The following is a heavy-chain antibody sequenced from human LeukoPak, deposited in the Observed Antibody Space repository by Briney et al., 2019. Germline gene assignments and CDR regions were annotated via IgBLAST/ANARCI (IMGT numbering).Heavy chain of an antibody. J-gene: IGHJ4*02. CDR1: GGSINSSSYY. V-gene: IGHV4-39*02. CDR2: IYYSGTT. D-gene: IGHD4-17*01. CDR3: AREEVYYGDFKIAYYFDY. Sequence: SETLSLTCTVSGGSINSSSYYWGWIRQPPGKGLEWIVSIYYSGTTHYNPSLRSRVTISVDTSKNQFSLKLSSVTAADTAVYYCAREEVYYGDFKIAYYFDYWGQGTLVTVSS.